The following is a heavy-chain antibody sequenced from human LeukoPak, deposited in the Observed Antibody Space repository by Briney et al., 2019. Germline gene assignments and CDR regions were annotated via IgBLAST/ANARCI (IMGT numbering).Heavy chain of an antibody. D-gene: IGHD4-17*01. CDR3: ARLYGDHGDY. CDR2: ISRSGDNT. Sequence: PGGSLRLSCAASGFTFISYTISWVRQAPGKGLEWVSAISRSGDNTYYADSVEGRFTISRDNSKNTLYLQMNSLRAEDTAVFYCARLYGDHGDYWGQGTLVTVSS. V-gene: IGHV3-23*01. CDR1: GFTFISYT. J-gene: IGHJ4*02.